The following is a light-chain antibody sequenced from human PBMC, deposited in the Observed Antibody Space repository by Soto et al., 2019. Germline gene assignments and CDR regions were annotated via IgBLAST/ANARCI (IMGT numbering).Light chain of an antibody. CDR2: DAS. J-gene: IGKJ4*01. Sequence: DIQMTQSPSSLSASVGDRVTITCQASQDISDHLNWYQQKSGQAPNLLIYDASSLETGVPLRFNGGGSGTHFTFTITGLQPEDIGTYYCQQFESLPLTFGGGTKV. V-gene: IGKV1-33*01. CDR3: QQFESLPLT. CDR1: QDISDH.